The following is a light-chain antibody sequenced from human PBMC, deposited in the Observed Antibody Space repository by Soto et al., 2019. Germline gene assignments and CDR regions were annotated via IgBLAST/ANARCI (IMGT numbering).Light chain of an antibody. V-gene: IGKV3-15*01. J-gene: IGKJ2*01. CDR2: GAS. CDR3: QQYNNWHPKYT. Sequence: EIVMTQSPATLSVSPGERATLSCRASQSVSSNLAWYQQKPGQAPRLLIYGASTRATGIPARFSGSGSGTEFTLTISSLQSEDFALYYCQQYNNWHPKYTFGQGTKVDIK. CDR1: QSVSSN.